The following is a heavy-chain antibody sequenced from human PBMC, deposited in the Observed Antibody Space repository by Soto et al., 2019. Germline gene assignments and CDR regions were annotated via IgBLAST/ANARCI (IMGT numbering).Heavy chain of an antibody. CDR3: ARDKITGLFDY. D-gene: IGHD2-8*02. Sequence: TSETLSLTCAVYGGSFSCYSWTWIRQPPGTGLEWIGEINHSGSTNYNPSLKSRVTISVDTSKNQFSLKLTSVTAADTAVYYCARDKITGLFDYWGQGTLVTVS. V-gene: IGHV4-34*01. CDR2: INHSGST. J-gene: IGHJ4*02. CDR1: GGSFSCYS.